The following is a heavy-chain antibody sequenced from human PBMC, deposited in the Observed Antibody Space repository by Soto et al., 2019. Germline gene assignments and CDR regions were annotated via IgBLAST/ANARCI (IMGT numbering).Heavy chain of an antibody. CDR3: ASSYGSGYRAFDY. V-gene: IGHV1-69*02. Sequence: QVQLVQSGAEVKRPGSSVKVSCKASGDTFNFYSINWVRQAPGLGLEWMGRVNPIVSMSNYAQKFQGRVRXTXHXPQSTAYMEQSSPRSEDTAIYYCASSYGSGYRAFDYWGQGALVTVSS. CDR1: GDTFNFYS. CDR2: VNPIVSMS. D-gene: IGHD3-10*01. J-gene: IGHJ4*02.